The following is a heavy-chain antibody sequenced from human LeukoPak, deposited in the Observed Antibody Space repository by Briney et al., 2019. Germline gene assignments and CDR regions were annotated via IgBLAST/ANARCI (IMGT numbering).Heavy chain of an antibody. CDR1: GGSISNKY. V-gene: IGHV4-59*01. CDR3: ARDWGVEARHGYMDV. D-gene: IGHD6-6*01. Sequence: SETLSLTCTVSGGSISNKYWSWIRQPPGKGLEWIGYIYYSGSTNYNPSLKSRVTILVDTSKNQFSLKLSSVTAADTAVYFCARDWGVEARHGYMDVWGKGTTVTVSS. CDR2: IYYSGST. J-gene: IGHJ6*03.